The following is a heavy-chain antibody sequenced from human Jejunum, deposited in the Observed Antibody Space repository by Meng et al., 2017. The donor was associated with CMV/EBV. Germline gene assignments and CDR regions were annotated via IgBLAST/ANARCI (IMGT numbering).Heavy chain of an antibody. J-gene: IGHJ5*02. Sequence: QVQLQQWGAGLLKPSGTLSLTCAVYGGSFSDYFWGWIRQPPGKGLEWIGQINHSGFANYNPSLESRVIISVDTSTNQFSLKLSSVTAADTAVYYCARGQRITLVRGGRFDPWGQGTLVTVSS. CDR3: ARGQRITLVRGGRFDP. D-gene: IGHD3-10*01. CDR2: INHSGFA. CDR1: GGSFSDYF. V-gene: IGHV4-34*01.